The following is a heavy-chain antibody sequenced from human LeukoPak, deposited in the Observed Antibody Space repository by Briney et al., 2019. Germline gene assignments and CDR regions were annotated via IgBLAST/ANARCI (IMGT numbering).Heavy chain of an antibody. J-gene: IGHJ6*02. CDR1: GFTFSSYG. D-gene: IGHD6-13*01. Sequence: GGSLRLSCAASGFTFSSYGMHWVRQAPGKGLEWVAVISYDGSNKYYADSVKGRFTISRDNSKNTLYLQMNSLRAEDTAVYYCAKDTAAGTHVYCYGMDVWGQGTTVTVSS. V-gene: IGHV3-30*18. CDR2: ISYDGSNK. CDR3: AKDTAAGTHVYCYGMDV.